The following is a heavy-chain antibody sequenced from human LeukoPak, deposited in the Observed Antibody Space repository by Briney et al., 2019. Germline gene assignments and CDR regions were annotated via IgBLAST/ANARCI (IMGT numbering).Heavy chain of an antibody. Sequence: PSETLSLTCAVSGGSISSSNWWSWVRQPPGKGLEWIGEIYHSGSTNYNPSLRSRVTISVDRSKNQFSLRLSSVTAADTAVYYCARGRDSYGYVFDYWGQGTLVTVSS. CDR2: IYHSGST. J-gene: IGHJ4*02. V-gene: IGHV4-4*02. D-gene: IGHD5-18*01. CDR1: GGSISSSNW. CDR3: ARGRDSYGYVFDY.